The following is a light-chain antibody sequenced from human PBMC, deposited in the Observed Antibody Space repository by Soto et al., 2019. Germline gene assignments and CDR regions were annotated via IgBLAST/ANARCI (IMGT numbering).Light chain of an antibody. CDR3: LLDYAYFWA. CDR1: HGIRSA. CDR2: AAS. V-gene: IGKV1-6*01. J-gene: IGKJ1*01. Sequence: AIQVTQSPSSLSPSVGDRFTITCRTSHGIRSALGWYQQKPGKVPKLLIYAASTLQSGVTSRFSGSGSGRDFTLTISSLQPEDFATYYCLLDYAYFWAFGQGTKVDIK.